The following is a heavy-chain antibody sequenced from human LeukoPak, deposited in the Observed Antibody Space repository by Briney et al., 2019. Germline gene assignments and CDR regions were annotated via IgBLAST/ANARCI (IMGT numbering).Heavy chain of an antibody. J-gene: IGHJ6*03. V-gene: IGHV4-59*01. CDR1: GGSISSYY. D-gene: IGHD5-12*01. CDR3: ARERGWGGYGPYYYYYMDV. Sequence: SETLSLTCTVSGGSISSYYWSWIRQPPGKGLEWIGYIYYTGSTNYNPSLKSRVTISVDTSKNQFPLKLSSVTAADTAVYYCARERGWGGYGPYYYYYMDVWGKGTTVTVSS. CDR2: IYYTGST.